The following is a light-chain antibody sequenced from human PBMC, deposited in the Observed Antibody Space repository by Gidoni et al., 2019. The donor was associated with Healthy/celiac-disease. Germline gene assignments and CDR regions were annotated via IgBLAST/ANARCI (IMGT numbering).Light chain of an antibody. CDR1: QSVSSY. J-gene: IGKJ2*01. V-gene: IGKV3-11*01. CDR2: DAS. CDR3: QQRSNWPRGT. Sequence: EIVLTQSPATLSLSPGERATLSCRASQSVSSYLAWYQQKPGQAPRLLIYDASNRATGIPARFSGSGSGTDFTLTISSLEPEDFAVYYCQQRSNWPRGTFDQGTKLEIK.